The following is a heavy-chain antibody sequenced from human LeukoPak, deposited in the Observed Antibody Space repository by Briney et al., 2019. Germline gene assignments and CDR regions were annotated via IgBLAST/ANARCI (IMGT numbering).Heavy chain of an antibody. V-gene: IGHV4-4*07. CDR1: GGSISSYY. D-gene: IGHD6-13*01. CDR3: ARESSAARVPYYYYYMDV. Sequence: SETLSLTCAVSGGSISSYYWSWIRQPAGKGLEWIGRIYTSGTTNYNPSLKSRVTMSVDTSKNQFSLKLSSVTAADTAVYYCARESSAARVPYYYYYMDVWGKGTTVTVSS. J-gene: IGHJ6*03. CDR2: IYTSGTT.